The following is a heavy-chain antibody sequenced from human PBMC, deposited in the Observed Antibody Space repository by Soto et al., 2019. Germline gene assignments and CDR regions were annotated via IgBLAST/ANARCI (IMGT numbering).Heavy chain of an antibody. D-gene: IGHD1-1*01. CDR2: ISGSGGST. CDR3: AKLPPGQMMEPPDY. J-gene: IGHJ4*02. Sequence: GWSLRLSCAASGFTFSSYAMSWVCQAPGKGLEWVSAISGSGGSTYYADSVKGRFTISRDNSKNTLYLQMNSLRAEDTAVYYCAKLPPGQMMEPPDYWGQGTLVTVSS. V-gene: IGHV3-23*01. CDR1: GFTFSSYA.